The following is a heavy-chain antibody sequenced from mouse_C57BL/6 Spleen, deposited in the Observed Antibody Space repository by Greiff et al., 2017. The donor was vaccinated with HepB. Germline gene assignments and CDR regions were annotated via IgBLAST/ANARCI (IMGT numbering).Heavy chain of an antibody. CDR2: ISSDNSTI. CDR1: GFTFSDYG. V-gene: IGHV5-17*01. Sequence: EVQLVESGGGLVKPGRSLKLSCAASGFTFSDYGMHWVRQAPEKGLEWVAYISSDNSTIYYADTVKGRFTISRDNAKNILFLQMTSLRFEGTAMYYCARALALDYWGQGTTLTASS. CDR3: ARALALDY. J-gene: IGHJ2*01.